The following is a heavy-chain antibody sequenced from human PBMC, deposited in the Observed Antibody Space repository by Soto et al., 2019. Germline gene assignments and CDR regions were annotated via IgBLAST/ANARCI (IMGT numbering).Heavy chain of an antibody. CDR3: ARVLENWNDWEHYGMDV. D-gene: IGHD1-1*01. Sequence: GGSLRLSCAASGFTFSSYWMHWVRQAPGKGLVWVSRINSDGSSTSYADSVKGRFTISRDNAKNTLYLQMNSLRAEDTAVYYCARVLENWNDWEHYGMDVWGQGTTVTVSS. V-gene: IGHV3-74*01. CDR2: INSDGSST. CDR1: GFTFSSYW. J-gene: IGHJ6*02.